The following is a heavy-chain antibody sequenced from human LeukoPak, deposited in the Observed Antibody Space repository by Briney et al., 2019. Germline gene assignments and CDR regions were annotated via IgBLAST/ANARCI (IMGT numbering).Heavy chain of an antibody. D-gene: IGHD3-10*01. V-gene: IGHV3-7*01. CDR2: IKQDGSEK. CDR3: AKDGVGWVRGSGSSLDY. Sequence: GGSLRLSCAASGFNFSSYWMSWVRQAPGKGLEWVANIKQDGSEKFYVESAEGRFTISRDNAKNSLNLQMNSLGAEDTAVYYCAKDGVGWVRGSGSSLDYWGQGTLVTVSS. J-gene: IGHJ4*02. CDR1: GFNFSSYW.